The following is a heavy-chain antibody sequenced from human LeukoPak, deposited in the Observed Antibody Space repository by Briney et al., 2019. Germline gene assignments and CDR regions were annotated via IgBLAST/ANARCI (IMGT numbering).Heavy chain of an antibody. J-gene: IGHJ4*02. CDR3: ARGPGSGYYPSYFDY. V-gene: IGHV5-51*01. D-gene: IGHD3-3*01. Sequence: GESLKISCKGSGYSFTNNWIGWVRQMPGKGLEWMGIIYPGDSDTRYSPSFQGQVTISADKSISTAYLQWSSLKPSDTAMYYCARGPGSGYYPSYFDYWGQGTLVTVSS. CDR2: IYPGDSDT. CDR1: GYSFTNNW.